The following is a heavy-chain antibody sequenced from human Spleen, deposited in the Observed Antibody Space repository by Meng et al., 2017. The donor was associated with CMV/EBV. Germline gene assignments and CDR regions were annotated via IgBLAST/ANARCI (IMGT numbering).Heavy chain of an antibody. Sequence: CKAIGYTFTSYYIQGVRQAPGQGLEWIGIINPSGGGTTYARKFQGRVTMTRDTSTSTVYMELSSLRSDDTAVYFCARILYGGNPPFDYWGQGTLVTVSS. J-gene: IGHJ4*02. CDR2: INPSGGGT. CDR1: GYTFTSYY. D-gene: IGHD4/OR15-4a*01. V-gene: IGHV1-46*01. CDR3: ARILYGGNPPFDY.